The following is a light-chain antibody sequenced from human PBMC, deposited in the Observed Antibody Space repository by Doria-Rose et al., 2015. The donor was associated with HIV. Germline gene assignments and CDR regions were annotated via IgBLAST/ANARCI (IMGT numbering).Light chain of an antibody. CDR2: WAS. CDR3: QQYYDTPS. J-gene: IGKJ3*01. V-gene: IGKV4-1*01. CDR1: QSLLYTSKNY. Sequence: VLTRSPESLGMSLGERATLNCKSNQSLLYTSKNYLAWYQQKPGQPPKLLIYWASTRQSGVPARFSGRGSGTDFTLTVSSLEAEDVAVYYCQQYYDTPSFGPGTTVDIK.